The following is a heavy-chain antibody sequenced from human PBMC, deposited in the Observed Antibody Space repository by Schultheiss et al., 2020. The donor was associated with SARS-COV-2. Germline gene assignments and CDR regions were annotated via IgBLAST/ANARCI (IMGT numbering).Heavy chain of an antibody. CDR1: GFTFSDYY. D-gene: IGHD2-2*01. CDR3: ARLGYCSSTSCLGRYFQH. CDR2: ISTSGTTI. J-gene: IGHJ1*01. V-gene: IGHV3-11*04. Sequence: GGSLRLSCAASGFTFSDYYMSWIRQAPGKGLEWVSYISTSGTTIYYADSVKGRFTISRDNAKNSLYLQMNSLRAEDTAVYYCARLGYCSSTSCLGRYFQHWGQGTLVTVSS.